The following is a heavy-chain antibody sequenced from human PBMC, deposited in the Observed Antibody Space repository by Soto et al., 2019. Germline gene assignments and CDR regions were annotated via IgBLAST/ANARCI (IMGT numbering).Heavy chain of an antibody. CDR1: GFTFSSSA. V-gene: IGHV1-58*01. Sequence: ASVKLSCKVSGFTFSSSAVQWVRQARGQRLEWIGWIVVGSGNTNYAQKFQGRVTITRDTSASTAYMELSSLRSEDTAVYYCARSIVVVTALDYWGQGTLVTVS. J-gene: IGHJ4*02. CDR2: IVVGSGNT. CDR3: ARSIVVVTALDY. D-gene: IGHD2-21*02.